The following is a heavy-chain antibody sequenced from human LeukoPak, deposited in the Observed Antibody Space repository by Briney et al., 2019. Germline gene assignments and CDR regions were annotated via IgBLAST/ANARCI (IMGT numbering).Heavy chain of an antibody. J-gene: IGHJ4*02. CDR2: IHYSGST. CDR1: GGSISSYY. CDR3: ARDRGSTGYYYLDS. D-gene: IGHD1-26*01. Sequence: PSETLPPTCTVSGGSISSYYWSWIRQPPGKGLEWIGYIHYSGSTNYNPSLKSRVTISVDTSKNQFSLKLSSVTAADMAVYYCARDRGSTGYYYLDSWGQGILVTVSS. V-gene: IGHV4-59*12.